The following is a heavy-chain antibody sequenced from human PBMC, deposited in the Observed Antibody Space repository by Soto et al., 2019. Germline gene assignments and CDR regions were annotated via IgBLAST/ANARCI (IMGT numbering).Heavy chain of an antibody. J-gene: IGHJ6*02. D-gene: IGHD2-15*01. V-gene: IGHV3-33*08. Sequence: QVQLVESGGGVVQPGGSLRLSCTTSGFTFNTYGMHWVRQAPGKGLEWVAIIGYDGSNKYYADSVKGRFTISSDNSKNTLYLQMNSLRAEDTALYYCARSECTGAYCYSWPFNYGVDVWGQGTTVTVSS. CDR3: ARSECTGAYCYSWPFNYGVDV. CDR1: GFTFNTYG. CDR2: IGYDGSNK.